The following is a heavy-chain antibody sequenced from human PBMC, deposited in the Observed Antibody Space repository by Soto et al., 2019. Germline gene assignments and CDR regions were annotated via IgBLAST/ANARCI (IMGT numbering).Heavy chain of an antibody. Sequence: PSETLSLTCTVSGGSISSYYWSWIRQPPGKGLEWIGYIYYSGSTNYNPSLKSRVTISVDTSKNQFSLKLSSVTAADTAVYYCARDKYLLRYFDWSLNVEGLTHGMDVWGQGTTVTVSS. CDR2: IYYSGST. D-gene: IGHD3-9*01. CDR3: ARDKYLLRYFDWSLNVEGLTHGMDV. CDR1: GGSISSYY. J-gene: IGHJ6*02. V-gene: IGHV4-59*01.